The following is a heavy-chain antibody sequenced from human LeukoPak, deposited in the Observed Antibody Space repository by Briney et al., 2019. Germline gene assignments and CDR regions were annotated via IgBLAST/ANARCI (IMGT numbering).Heavy chain of an antibody. J-gene: IGHJ4*02. Sequence: GGSLRLSCAASGFTFDDYAMHWVRQAPGKGLEWVSGISWNSGSIGYADSVKGRFTISRDNAKNSLYLQMNSLRAEDTALYYCAKGAYYVWGSYPLDYWGQRTLVTVSS. D-gene: IGHD3-16*02. V-gene: IGHV3-9*01. CDR3: AKGAYYVWGSYPLDY. CDR2: ISWNSGSI. CDR1: GFTFDDYA.